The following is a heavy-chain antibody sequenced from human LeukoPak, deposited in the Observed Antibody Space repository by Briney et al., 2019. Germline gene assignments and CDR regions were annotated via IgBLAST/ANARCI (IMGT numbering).Heavy chain of an antibody. J-gene: IGHJ5*02. V-gene: IGHV3-64D*06. D-gene: IGHD3-10*01. CDR1: GFTFSSYA. Sequence: GGSLRLSCSASGFTFSSYAMHWVRQAPGKGLEYVSAISSNGGSTYYADSVKGRFTISRDNSKNTLYLQMSSLRAEDTAVYYCVKDGNYGSGSHETQFDPWGQGTLVTVSS. CDR2: ISSNGGST. CDR3: VKDGNYGSGSHETQFDP.